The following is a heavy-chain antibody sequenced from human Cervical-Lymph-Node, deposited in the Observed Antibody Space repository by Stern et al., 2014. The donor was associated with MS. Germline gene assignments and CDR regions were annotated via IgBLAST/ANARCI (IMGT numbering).Heavy chain of an antibody. CDR1: GYTFTSYG. CDR2: ISAYNGNT. J-gene: IGHJ5*02. Sequence: QVQLVESGAEVKKPGASVKVSCKASGYTFTSYGISWVRQAPGQGLEWMGWISAYNGNTNYAQKLQGSVTMTTDTSTSTAYMELRSLRSDDTAVYYGARVIGYCSGGSCPVFDPWGQGTLVTVSS. D-gene: IGHD2-15*01. V-gene: IGHV1-18*01. CDR3: ARVIGYCSGGSCPVFDP.